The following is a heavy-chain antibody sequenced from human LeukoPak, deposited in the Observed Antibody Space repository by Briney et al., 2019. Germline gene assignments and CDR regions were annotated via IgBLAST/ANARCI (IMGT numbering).Heavy chain of an antibody. CDR3: AKGGAYYDSIFDP. CDR2: INGNGRAT. CDR1: GFTFRNYA. J-gene: IGHJ5*02. D-gene: IGHD3-3*01. Sequence: GGSLRLSCAASGFTFRNYAMTWVRQAPGKGLDWVSSINGNGRATYYADSVRGRFTISRDNSKNTLYLQMNSLRAEDTAVFYCAKGGAYYDSIFDPWGQGTLVTVSS. V-gene: IGHV3-23*01.